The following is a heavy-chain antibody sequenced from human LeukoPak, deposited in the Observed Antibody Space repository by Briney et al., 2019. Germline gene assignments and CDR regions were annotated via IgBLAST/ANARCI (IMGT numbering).Heavy chain of an antibody. CDR1: GFIFSIYN. CDR3: ARDTLAVAGTVDY. V-gene: IGHV3-48*01. CDR2: ISTSSSTI. D-gene: IGHD6-19*01. Sequence: GGSLRLSCAASGFIFSIYNMNWVRQAPGKGLEWVSYISTSSSTIYYADSVKGRFTISRDNAKNSLYLQMNSLRAEDTAVYYCARDTLAVAGTVDYWGQGTLVTVSS. J-gene: IGHJ4*02.